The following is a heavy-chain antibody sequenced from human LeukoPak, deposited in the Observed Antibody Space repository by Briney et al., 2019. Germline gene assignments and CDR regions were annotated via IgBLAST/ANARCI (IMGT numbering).Heavy chain of an antibody. J-gene: IGHJ4*02. CDR1: GGTFSSYA. Sequence: ASVKVSCKASGGTFSSYAISWVRQAPGQGLEWMGWINPNSGGTNYAQKFQGRVTMTRDTSISTAYMELSRLRSDDTAVYYCARSSLTTVVTELNWGQGTLVTVSS. V-gene: IGHV1-2*02. D-gene: IGHD4-23*01. CDR3: ARSSLTTVVTELN. CDR2: INPNSGGT.